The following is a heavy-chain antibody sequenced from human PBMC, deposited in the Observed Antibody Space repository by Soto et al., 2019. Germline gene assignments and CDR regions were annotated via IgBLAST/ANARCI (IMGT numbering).Heavy chain of an antibody. D-gene: IGHD5-18*01. CDR1: GYTFTSYA. V-gene: IGHV1-3*01. J-gene: IGHJ4*02. CDR2: INAGNGNT. Sequence: QVQLVQSGAEVKKPGASVKVSCKASGYTFTSYAMHWVRQAPGQRLEWMGWINAGNGNTKYSQKFQGRVTITRDTSASTAYMELSSLRSEDTAVYYCARYSDTAMVTLDYWGQGTLVTVSS. CDR3: ARYSDTAMVTLDY.